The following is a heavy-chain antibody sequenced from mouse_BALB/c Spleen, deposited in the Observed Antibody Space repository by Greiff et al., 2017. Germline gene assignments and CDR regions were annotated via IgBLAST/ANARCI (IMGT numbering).Heavy chain of an antibody. CDR3: ARGPPNYIGYFDY. J-gene: IGHJ2*01. Sequence: LQESGAELMKPGASVKISCKATGYTFSSYWIEWVKQRPGHGLEWIGEILPGSGSTNYNEKFKGKATFTADTSSNTAYMQLSSLTSEDSAVYYCARGPPNYIGYFDYWGQGTTLTVSS. D-gene: IGHD1-3*01. CDR1: GYTFSSYW. CDR2: ILPGSGST. V-gene: IGHV1-9*01.